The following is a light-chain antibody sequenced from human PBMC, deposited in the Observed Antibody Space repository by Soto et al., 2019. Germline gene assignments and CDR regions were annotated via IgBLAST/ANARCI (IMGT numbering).Light chain of an antibody. Sequence: ETVMTQSPATLSVSPGESATLSCRASQSVSSHLAWYQQKPGQAPRLLIYGASTRATSVPARFSGSGSGTEFTLTISSLQSEDFAIYYCQQYNYWPPWTFGQGTKVEIK. J-gene: IGKJ1*01. CDR1: QSVSSH. V-gene: IGKV3-15*01. CDR3: QQYNYWPPWT. CDR2: GAS.